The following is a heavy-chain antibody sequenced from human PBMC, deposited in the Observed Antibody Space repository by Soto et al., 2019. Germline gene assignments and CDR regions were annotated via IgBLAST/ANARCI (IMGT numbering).Heavy chain of an antibody. D-gene: IGHD2-21*01. CDR3: ARLVNIFDFDY. CDR1: GYSFTNYW. CDR2: IYVGDSDT. J-gene: IGHJ4*02. V-gene: IGHV5-51*01. Sequence: GESLKISCKGSGYSFTNYWIGWVRQMPGKGLEWMGIIYVGDSDTSYSPSFQGQVTISADKSIGTAYLQWSSLKASDTAMYYCARLVNIFDFDYWGQGTLVTVSS.